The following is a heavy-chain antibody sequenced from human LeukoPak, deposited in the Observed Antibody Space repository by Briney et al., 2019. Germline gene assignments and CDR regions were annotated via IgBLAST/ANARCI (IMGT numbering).Heavy chain of an antibody. CDR2: INHSGST. CDR3: ATYYYDSSGYPNWFDP. J-gene: IGHJ5*02. Sequence: SETLSLTCAVYGGSFSGYYWSWIRQPPGKGLEWIGEINHSGSTNYNPSLKSRVTISVDTSKNQFSLKLSSVTAADTAVYYCATYYYDSSGYPNWFDPWGQGTLVTVSS. CDR1: GGSFSGYY. V-gene: IGHV4-34*01. D-gene: IGHD3-22*01.